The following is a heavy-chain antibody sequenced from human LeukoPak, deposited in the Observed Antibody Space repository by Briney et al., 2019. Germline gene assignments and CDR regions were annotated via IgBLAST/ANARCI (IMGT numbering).Heavy chain of an antibody. V-gene: IGHV4-34*01. CDR1: GGSFSGYY. CDR2: INHSGST. D-gene: IGHD3-22*01. Sequence: SETLSLTCAVYGGSFSGYYWSWIRQPPGKGLEWIGEINHSGSTNYNPSLKSRVTISVDTSKNQFSLKLSSVTATDTAVYYCARAPNPLNYYDSSNWYFDLWGRGTLVTVSS. J-gene: IGHJ2*01. CDR3: ARAPNPLNYYDSSNWYFDL.